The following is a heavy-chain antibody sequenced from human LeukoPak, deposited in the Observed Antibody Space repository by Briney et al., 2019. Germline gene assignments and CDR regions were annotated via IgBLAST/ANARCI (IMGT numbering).Heavy chain of an antibody. V-gene: IGHV4-59*01. Sequence: SETLSLTCTVSSGSISSYYWSWIRQPPGKGLEWIGYIYYSGTTNYNPSLKSRVTISVDTSKNQFSLKLSSVTAADTAVYYCARSRYNGNYDLLFDPWGQGTLVTVFS. CDR2: IYYSGTT. CDR3: ARSRYNGNYDLLFDP. D-gene: IGHD1-7*01. J-gene: IGHJ5*02. CDR1: SGSISSYY.